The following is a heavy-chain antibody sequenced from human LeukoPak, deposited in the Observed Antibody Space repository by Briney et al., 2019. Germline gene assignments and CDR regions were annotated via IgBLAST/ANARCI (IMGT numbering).Heavy chain of an antibody. CDR1: GYTFTSYD. Sequence: ASVKVSCKASGYTFTSYDINWVRQATGQGLEWMGWMNPNSGNTGYAQKFQGRVTMTRDTSISTAYMELSRLRSDDTAVYYCARDSGATSNFDYWGQGTLVTVSS. CDR2: MNPNSGNT. D-gene: IGHD4/OR15-4a*01. V-gene: IGHV1-8*01. J-gene: IGHJ4*02. CDR3: ARDSGATSNFDY.